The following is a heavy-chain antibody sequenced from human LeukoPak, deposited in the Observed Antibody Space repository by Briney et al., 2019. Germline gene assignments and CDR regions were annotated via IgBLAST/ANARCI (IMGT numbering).Heavy chain of an antibody. J-gene: IGHJ4*02. CDR3: VRDRYSSSLDY. D-gene: IGHD6-13*01. Sequence: ASVKVSCKASGYTFTGYYMHWVRQAPGQGLEWMGWINPNSGGTNYAQKFQGRVTMTRDTSISTAYMELSSLRSEDTAVYYCVRDRYSSSLDYWGQGTLVTVSS. V-gene: IGHV1-2*02. CDR2: INPNSGGT. CDR1: GYTFTGYY.